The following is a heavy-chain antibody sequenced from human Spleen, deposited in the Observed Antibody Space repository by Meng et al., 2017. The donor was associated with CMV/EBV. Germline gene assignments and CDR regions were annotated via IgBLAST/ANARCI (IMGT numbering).Heavy chain of an antibody. Sequence: SETLSLTCTVSGGSISSSSYYWGWIRQPPGKGLEWIGEIYHSGSTNYNPSLKSRVTISVDKSKNQFSLKLSSVTAADTAVYYCARDDEGGTSWTKIDYWGQGALVTVSS. CDR2: IYHSGST. CDR1: GGSISSSSYY. D-gene: IGHD6-13*01. V-gene: IGHV4-39*07. CDR3: ARDDEGGTSWTKIDY. J-gene: IGHJ4*02.